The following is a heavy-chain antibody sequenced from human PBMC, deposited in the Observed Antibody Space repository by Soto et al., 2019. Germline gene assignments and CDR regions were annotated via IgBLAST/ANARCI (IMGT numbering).Heavy chain of an antibody. D-gene: IGHD4-4*01. CDR3: ARGDTPNDYTNSWFDP. CDR1: GYTFTSYG. J-gene: IGHJ5*02. CDR2: ISAYNGNT. V-gene: IGHV1-18*04. Sequence: ASVKVSCKASGYTFTSYGISWVRQAPGQGLEWMGWISAYNGNTNYAQKLQGRVTMTTDTSTSTAYMELRSLRSDDTAVYYCARGDTPNDYTNSWFDPWGQGTLVTVSS.